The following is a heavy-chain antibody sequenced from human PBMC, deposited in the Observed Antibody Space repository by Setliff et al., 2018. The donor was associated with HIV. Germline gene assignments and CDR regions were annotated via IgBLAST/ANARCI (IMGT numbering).Heavy chain of an antibody. J-gene: IGHJ4*02. Sequence: LRLSCAASGFTFSNSWMSWVRQAPGKGLEWVANIKQDGSEKFYVDSVKGRFTISKDNAKNSLYLQMNSLRAEDTAVYYCAKVVMGAVDYWGQGTLVTVSS. CDR2: IKQDGSEK. V-gene: IGHV3-7*05. CDR1: GFTFSNSW. D-gene: IGHD1-26*01. CDR3: AKVVMGAVDY.